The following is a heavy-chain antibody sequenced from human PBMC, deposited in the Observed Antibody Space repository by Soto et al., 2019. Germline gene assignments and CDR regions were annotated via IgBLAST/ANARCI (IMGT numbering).Heavy chain of an antibody. J-gene: IGHJ6*02. Sequence: QVQLVQSGAEVKKPGASVTVSCKASGYTFTSYGISWVRQAPGQGLEWMGWISAYHGNTNYAQKLQGRVTMTTDTYTSTAYMGLRSLGAEDAAVYECARGWPRGRYYYGMDVWGQGTTVTVSS. CDR1: GYTFTSYG. CDR2: ISAYHGNT. D-gene: IGHD5-12*01. CDR3: ARGWPRGRYYYGMDV. V-gene: IGHV1-18*01.